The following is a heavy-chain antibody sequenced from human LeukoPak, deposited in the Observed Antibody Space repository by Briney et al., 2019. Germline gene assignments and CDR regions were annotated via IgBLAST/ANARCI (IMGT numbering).Heavy chain of an antibody. V-gene: IGHV3-48*03. CDR2: ISSSGSTI. Sequence: GESLRLSCAASGFTFSSYEMNWVRQAPGKGLEWVSYISSSGSTIYYADSVKGRFTISRDNAKNSLYLQMNSLRAEDTAVYYCARDPQGYYFDYWGQGTLVTVSS. J-gene: IGHJ4*02. CDR1: GFTFSSYE. CDR3: ARDPQGYYFDY.